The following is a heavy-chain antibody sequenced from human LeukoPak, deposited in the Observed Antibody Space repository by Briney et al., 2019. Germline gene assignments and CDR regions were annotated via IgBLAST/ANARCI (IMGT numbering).Heavy chain of an antibody. J-gene: IGHJ4*02. CDR2: ISSSSSYI. Sequence: PGGSLRLSCAASGFTFGSYSMNWVRQAPGKGLEWVSSISSSSSYIYYADSVKGRFTISRDNAKNSLYLQMNSLRAEDTAVYYCARVGIAVVTYYFDYWGQGTLVTVSS. CDR3: ARVGIAVVTYYFDY. V-gene: IGHV3-21*01. CDR1: GFTFGSYS. D-gene: IGHD6-19*01.